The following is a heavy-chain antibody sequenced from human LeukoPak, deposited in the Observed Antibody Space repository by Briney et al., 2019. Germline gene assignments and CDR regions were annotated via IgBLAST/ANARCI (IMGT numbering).Heavy chain of an antibody. J-gene: IGHJ4*02. CDR1: GFTFSSYW. CDR3: ARLSGYSSIDY. Sequence: GGSLRLSCAASGFTFSSYWMNWVRQAPGKGLVWVSRIASDGSSTTYADSVKGRFSISRDNAKNTLYLQMNSLRVEDTAVYYCARLSGYSSIDYWGQGALVTVSS. V-gene: IGHV3-74*01. CDR2: IASDGSST. D-gene: IGHD6-13*01.